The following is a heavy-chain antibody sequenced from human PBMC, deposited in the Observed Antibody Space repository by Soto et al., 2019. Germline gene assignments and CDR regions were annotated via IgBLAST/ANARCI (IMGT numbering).Heavy chain of an antibody. CDR1: GFSLITSGVG. D-gene: IGHD3-16*01. CDR2: IYWDDDK. V-gene: IGHV2-5*02. Sequence: QITLKESGPTLVKPTQTLTLTCTISGFSLITSGVGVGWIRQPPGKALEWLALIYWDDDKRYSPSLKSRLTITEDTAKNQVVLTMTHMDPVDTTTYYGAHIVTGCFTWGRGALVTVSS. J-gene: IGHJ5*02. CDR3: AHIVTGCFT.